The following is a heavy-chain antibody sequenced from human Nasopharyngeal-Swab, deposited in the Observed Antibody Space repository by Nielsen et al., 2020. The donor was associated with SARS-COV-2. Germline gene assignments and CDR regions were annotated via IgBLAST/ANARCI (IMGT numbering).Heavy chain of an antibody. Sequence: GESLKISCVASGFTFSSHAMSWVRQAPGKGLEWVSGLIENGVDTYYAESVKGRFTVSRDNSRNTLYLQMNSLRAEDTAEYFCAKDGVRLNDIDVWGQGTTVTVSS. CDR2: LIENGVDT. J-gene: IGHJ6*02. D-gene: IGHD1-1*01. V-gene: IGHV3-23*01. CDR3: AKDGVRLNDIDV. CDR1: GFTFSSHA.